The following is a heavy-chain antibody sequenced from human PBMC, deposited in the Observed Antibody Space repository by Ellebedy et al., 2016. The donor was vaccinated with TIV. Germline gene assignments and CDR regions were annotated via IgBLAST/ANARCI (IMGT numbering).Heavy chain of an antibody. Sequence: GESLKISCAASGFTFSPYAMSWVRQAPGKGLEWVSGIVGSGSKKYADSVKGRFTISRDNSKRTLYLQMNSPRAEDTAVYYCAKGRGGGSDTSAPRYYFDYWGLGTLVTVSS. V-gene: IGHV3-23*01. J-gene: IGHJ4*02. CDR2: IVGSGSKK. CDR3: AKGRGGGSDTSAPRYYFDY. CDR1: GFTFSPYA. D-gene: IGHD3-22*01.